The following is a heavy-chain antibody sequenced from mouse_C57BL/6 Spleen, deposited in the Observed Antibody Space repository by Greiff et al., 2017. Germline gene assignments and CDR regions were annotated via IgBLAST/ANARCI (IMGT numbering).Heavy chain of an antibody. CDR3: TNYDYDGGWYFDV. J-gene: IGHJ1*03. Sequence: EVKLMESGAELVRPGASVKLSCTASGFNIKDYYMHWVKQRPEQGLEWIGRIDPEDGDPEYAPKFQGKATMTADTSSNTAYLQLSSLTSEDTAVYYCTNYDYDGGWYFDVWGTGTTVTVSS. CDR2: IDPEDGDP. D-gene: IGHD2-4*01. CDR1: GFNIKDYY. V-gene: IGHV14-1*01.